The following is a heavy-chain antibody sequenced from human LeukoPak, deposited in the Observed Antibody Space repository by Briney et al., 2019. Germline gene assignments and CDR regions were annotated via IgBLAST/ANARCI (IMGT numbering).Heavy chain of an antibody. CDR3: AKSGGVDVSMDV. Sequence: SETLSLTCTVSGGSISSGSYYWSWIRQPAGKGLEWIGRIYTSGSTNYNPSLKSRVTISVYTSKNQFSRKLSSVTAADTAVYYCAKSGGVDVSMDVWGKGPPVPVSS. D-gene: IGHD1-14*01. CDR1: GGSISSGSYY. V-gene: IGHV4-61*02. CDR2: IYTSGST. J-gene: IGHJ6*03.